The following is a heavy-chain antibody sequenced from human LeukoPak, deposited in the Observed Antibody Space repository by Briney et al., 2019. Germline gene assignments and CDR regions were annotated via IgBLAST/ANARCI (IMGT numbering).Heavy chain of an antibody. V-gene: IGHV4-4*02. CDR1: GASITYY. Sequence: PSETLSLTCAVSGASITYYYSWVRQFPGKGLEWIGEVHRDGYTNYNPSLQSRVTMSVDKSKNQFSLKLSSVTAADTAVYYCARDRENTMVRGVISYWGQGTLVTVSS. J-gene: IGHJ4*02. CDR3: ARDRENTMVRGVISY. D-gene: IGHD3-10*01. CDR2: VHRDGYT.